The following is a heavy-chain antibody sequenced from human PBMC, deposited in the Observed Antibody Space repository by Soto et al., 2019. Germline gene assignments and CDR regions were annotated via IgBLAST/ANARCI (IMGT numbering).Heavy chain of an antibody. CDR3: AADPAVRYYYDSSGYEHTRDAFDI. CDR1: GFTFTSSA. D-gene: IGHD3-22*01. V-gene: IGHV1-58*01. Sequence: SVKVSCKASGFTFTSSAVQWVRQARGQRLEWIGWIVVGSGNTNYAQKFQERVTITRDMSTSTAYMELSSLRSEDTAVYYCAADPAVRYYYDSSGYEHTRDAFDISGQGTIVTVSS. CDR2: IVVGSGNT. J-gene: IGHJ3*02.